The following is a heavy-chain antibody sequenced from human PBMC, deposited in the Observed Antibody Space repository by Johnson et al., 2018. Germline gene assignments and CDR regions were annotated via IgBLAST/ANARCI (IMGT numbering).Heavy chain of an antibody. CDR2: IYYSGGP. CDR3: ARAIGLDAFDI. J-gene: IGHJ3*02. V-gene: IGHV4-59*08. CDR1: GGSISNHY. Sequence: QVQLQESAPGLVKPSDTLSLTCTVSGGSISNHYWSWIRQPPGKGLEVVGYIYYSGGPNDKPSLKARVTISVDTSKNQFPLKVTSETAAHTALDYCARAIGLDAFDIWSPGTMVTVSS.